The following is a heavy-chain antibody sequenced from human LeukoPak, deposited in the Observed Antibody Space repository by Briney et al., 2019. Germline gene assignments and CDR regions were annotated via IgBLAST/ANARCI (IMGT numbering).Heavy chain of an antibody. CDR1: GYTFTSYG. CDR3: ARDLWSMVRGAFDY. J-gene: IGHJ4*02. D-gene: IGHD3-10*01. Sequence: ASVNVSCKASGYTFTSYGISWVRQAPGQGLEWMGWISAYNGNTNYAQKLQGRVTMTTDTSTSTAYMELRSLRSDDTAVYYCARDLWSMVRGAFDYWGQGTLVTVSS. CDR2: ISAYNGNT. V-gene: IGHV1-18*01.